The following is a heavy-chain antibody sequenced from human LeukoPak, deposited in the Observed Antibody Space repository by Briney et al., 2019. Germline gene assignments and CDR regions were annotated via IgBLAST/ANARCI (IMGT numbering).Heavy chain of an antibody. Sequence: SETLSLTCTVSGGSISSSSYYWGWIRQPPGKGLGWLGYIYYSGSTYYNPSLKSRVTISVDTSKNQFSLKLSSVTAADTAVYYCARPARFNPSQEFDYWGQGTLVTVSS. CDR2: IYYSGST. CDR3: ARPARFNPSQEFDY. J-gene: IGHJ4*02. V-gene: IGHV4-31*03. CDR1: GGSISSSSYY.